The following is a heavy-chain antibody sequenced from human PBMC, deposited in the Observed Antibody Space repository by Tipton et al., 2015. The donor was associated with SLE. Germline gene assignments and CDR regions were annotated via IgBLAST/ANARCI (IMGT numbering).Heavy chain of an antibody. CDR3: AVGYGSSVICQREYFRH. J-gene: IGHJ1*01. CDR1: GYSISSGYN. CDR2: IYHSGSI. Sequence: LRLSCTVSGYSISSGYNWGWIRQPPGKGLEWIGTIYHSGSIYYNPSLKSRVTISVDTPKNQFSQKLNSVTAADTAVYYCAVGYGSSVICQREYFRHWGLRPLVSVSS. D-gene: IGHD2-2*01. V-gene: IGHV4-38-2*02.